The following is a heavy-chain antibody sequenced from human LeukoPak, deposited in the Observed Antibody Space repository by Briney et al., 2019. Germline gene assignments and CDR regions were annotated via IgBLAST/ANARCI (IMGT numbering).Heavy chain of an antibody. Sequence: SETLSLTCTVSGGSISSSSYYWGWIRQPPGKGLEWIGSIYYSGSTYYNPSLKSRVTISVDTSKNQFSLKLSSVTAADTAVYHCARGDGRGYGSRNYHYMDVWGKGTTVTVSS. V-gene: IGHV4-39*07. CDR1: GGSISSSSYY. J-gene: IGHJ6*03. CDR2: IYYSGST. CDR3: ARGDGRGYGSRNYHYMDV. D-gene: IGHD5-12*01.